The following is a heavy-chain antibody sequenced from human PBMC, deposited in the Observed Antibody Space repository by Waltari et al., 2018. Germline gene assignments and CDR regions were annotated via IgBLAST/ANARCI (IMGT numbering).Heavy chain of an antibody. CDR2: IYPGDSDT. CDR3: ATLDGWLQYPYYFDY. V-gene: IGHV5-51*01. D-gene: IGHD5-12*01. J-gene: IGHJ4*02. CDR1: GYSFTSYW. Sequence: EVQLVQSGAEVKKPGESLKISCKGSGYSFTSYWIGWVRQMPGKGLEWMGIIYPGDSDTRYSPSFQGQVTISADKSISTAYLQWSSLNASDTAMYYCATLDGWLQYPYYFDYWGQGTLVTVSS.